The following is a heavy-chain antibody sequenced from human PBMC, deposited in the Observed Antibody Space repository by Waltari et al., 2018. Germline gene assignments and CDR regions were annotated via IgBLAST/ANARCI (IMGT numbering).Heavy chain of an antibody. CDR2: IYHSGST. D-gene: IGHD3-3*01. Sequence: QVQLQESGPGLVKPSETLSLTCTVSGYSISSGYYWGWIRQPPGKGLEWLGRIYHSGSTYYNPSRKSRVTISVDTSKNQFSLKLSSVTAADTAVYYCARGGAYYDFWSGYGGVGYWGQGTLVTVSS. V-gene: IGHV4-38-2*02. CDR1: GYSISSGYY. CDR3: ARGGAYYDFWSGYGGVGY. J-gene: IGHJ4*02.